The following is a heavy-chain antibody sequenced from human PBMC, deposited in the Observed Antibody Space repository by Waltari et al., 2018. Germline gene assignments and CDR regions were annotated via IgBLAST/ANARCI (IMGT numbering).Heavy chain of an antibody. CDR3: ARVFVYGANSGKRPMDV. V-gene: IGHV3-7*01. Sequence: EVQMVESGGGLVQPGGSLRLSCAASGFTFSSYWMTWVRQAPGKGLEWGANIKQDGSENYYVDSVKGRCTISRDDAKNSLYLQMNSLRNEDTAVYFCARVFVYGANSGKRPMDVWGQGTMVTVSS. CDR1: GFTFSSYW. J-gene: IGHJ3*01. CDR2: IKQDGSEN. D-gene: IGHD4-17*01.